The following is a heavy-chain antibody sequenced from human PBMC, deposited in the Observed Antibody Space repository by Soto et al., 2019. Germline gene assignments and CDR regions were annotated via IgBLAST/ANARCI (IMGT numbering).Heavy chain of an antibody. CDR1: GFTFSSYA. CDR2: VSGSGGST. CDR3: AKDQRDRGIASTHFDY. Sequence: EVPLLESGGGLVQPGGSLRLSCAASGFTFSSYAMSWVRQAPGKGLEWVSGVSGSGGSTYYADSVKGRFTISRDNSKNTLYLQMNSLRAEDTAVYYCAKDQRDRGIASTHFDYCGQGTLVTVSS. D-gene: IGHD6-13*01. V-gene: IGHV3-23*01. J-gene: IGHJ4*02.